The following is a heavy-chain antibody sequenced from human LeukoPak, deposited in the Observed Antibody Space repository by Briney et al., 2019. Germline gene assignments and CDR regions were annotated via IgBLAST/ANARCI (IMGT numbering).Heavy chain of an antibody. D-gene: IGHD2-2*01. CDR3: ASKRGHCTSTSCFYSWFDP. Sequence: QPGGSLRLSCAPAGFIFISFEMNSVRQAPGKGLEWVSYITSSGTYTNYADSVKGRFTISRDNAKNSLYLQMNSLRVEDTAVYYCASKRGHCTSTSCFYSWFDPWGQGTLVTVSS. CDR2: ITSSGTYT. CDR1: GFIFISFE. V-gene: IGHV3-48*03. J-gene: IGHJ5*02.